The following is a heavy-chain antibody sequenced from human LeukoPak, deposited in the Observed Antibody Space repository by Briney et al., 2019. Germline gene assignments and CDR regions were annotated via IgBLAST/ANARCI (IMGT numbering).Heavy chain of an antibody. CDR3: ARRYDWGFDY. Sequence: GESLKISCKGSGYSFSTSRIAWVRQMPGKGLEWMGIIYPGDSDTRYSPSFQGQVTISADKSISTAYLQWSSLKASDTAMYYCARRYDWGFDYWGQGTLVTVSS. CDR2: IYPGDSDT. J-gene: IGHJ4*02. V-gene: IGHV5-51*01. D-gene: IGHD3-16*01. CDR1: GYSFSTSR.